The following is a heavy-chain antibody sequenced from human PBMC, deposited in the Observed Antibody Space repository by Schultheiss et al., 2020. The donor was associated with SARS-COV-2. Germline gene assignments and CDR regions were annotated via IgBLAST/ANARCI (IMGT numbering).Heavy chain of an antibody. CDR3: ARYCSSTSCYARGSAFDI. V-gene: IGHV3-30*03. D-gene: IGHD2-2*01. J-gene: IGHJ3*02. CDR1: GFTFSSYG. CDR2: ISYDGSNK. Sequence: GGSLRLSCAASGFTFSSYGMHWVRQAPGKGLEWVAVISYDGSNKYYADSVKGRFTISRDNSKNTLSLQMNSLRDEDTAVYYCARYCSSTSCYARGSAFDIWGQGTMVTVSS.